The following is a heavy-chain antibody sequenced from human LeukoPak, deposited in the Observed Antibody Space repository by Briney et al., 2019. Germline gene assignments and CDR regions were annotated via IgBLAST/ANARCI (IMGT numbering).Heavy chain of an antibody. V-gene: IGHV1-2*02. D-gene: IGHD3-16*02. J-gene: IGHJ4*02. CDR3: ARGSRIMITFGGVIGYFDY. Sequence: ASVKVSCKASGYTFTGYYMHWVRQAPGQGLEWMGWINPNSGGTNYAQKLQGRVTMTRDTSISTAYMELSRLRSDDTAVYYCARGSRIMITFGGVIGYFDYWGQGTLVTVSS. CDR2: INPNSGGT. CDR1: GYTFTGYY.